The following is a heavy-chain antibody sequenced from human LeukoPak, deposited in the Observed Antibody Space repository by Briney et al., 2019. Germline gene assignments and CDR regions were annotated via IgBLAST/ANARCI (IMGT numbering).Heavy chain of an antibody. V-gene: IGHV3-43*02. Sequence: GGSLRLPCAAPGFIIAIHWVRQAPGKGLEWVSLISGDGGSTFYADSVRGRFTISRDNTRKSLSLQMSSLRSEDTALYYCARESETSGWYDYWGQGTLVTVSS. J-gene: IGHJ4*02. CDR1: GFIIA. CDR3: ARESETSGWYDY. CDR2: ISGDGGST. D-gene: IGHD6-19*01.